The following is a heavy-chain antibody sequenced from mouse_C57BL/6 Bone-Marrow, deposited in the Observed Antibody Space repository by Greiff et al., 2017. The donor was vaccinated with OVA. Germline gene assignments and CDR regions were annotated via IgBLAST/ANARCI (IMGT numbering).Heavy chain of an antibody. CDR3: ARCPDYDFDY. D-gene: IGHD2-4*01. CDR2: INPSTGGT. CDR1: GYSFTGYY. V-gene: IGHV1-42*01. J-gene: IGHJ2*01. Sequence: DVKLVESGPELVKPGASVKISCKASGYSFTGYYMNWVKQSPEKSLEWIGEINPSTGGTTYNQKFKAKATLTVDKSSSTAYMQLKSLTSEDSAVYYCARCPDYDFDYWGQGTTLTVSS.